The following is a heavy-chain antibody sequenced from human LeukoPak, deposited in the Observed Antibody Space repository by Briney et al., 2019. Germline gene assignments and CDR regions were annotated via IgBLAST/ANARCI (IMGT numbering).Heavy chain of an antibody. V-gene: IGHV3-23*01. Sequence: GGSLRLSCAASGFTFSAFAMNWVRQAPGKGLEWVAGIVGDASAIYYADSVKGRFTISRDNSQNTLYLQMNTLTVEDTAIYYCAKDLRLGDGFWEIDYWGQGTLVTVSS. CDR2: IVGDASAI. J-gene: IGHJ4*02. CDR1: GFTFSAFA. CDR3: AKDLRLGDGFWEIDY. D-gene: IGHD5-24*01.